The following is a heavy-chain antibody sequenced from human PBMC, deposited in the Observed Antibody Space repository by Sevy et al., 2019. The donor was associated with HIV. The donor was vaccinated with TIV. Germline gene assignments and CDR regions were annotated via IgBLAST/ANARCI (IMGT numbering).Heavy chain of an antibody. CDR1: GGSFSGYY. CDR3: ARGRITMVRGVKYYYYGMDV. J-gene: IGHJ6*02. V-gene: IGHV4-34*01. CDR2: INHSGST. D-gene: IGHD3-10*01. Sequence: SETLSLTCAVYGGSFSGYYWSWICQPPGKGLEWIGEINHSGSTNYNPSLKSRVTISVDTSKNQFSLKLSSVTAADTAVYYCARGRITMVRGVKYYYYGMDVWGQGTTVTVSS.